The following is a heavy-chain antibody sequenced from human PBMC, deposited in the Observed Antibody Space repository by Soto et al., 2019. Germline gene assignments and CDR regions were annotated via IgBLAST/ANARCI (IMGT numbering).Heavy chain of an antibody. D-gene: IGHD6-13*01. CDR3: ARRVSSRQIYHYGMDV. Sequence: SETLSLTCTVSGDSVSSSYYYWGWIRQPPGKGLEWIGSIFYSGSTYYNPSLKSRVTISVDTSKNQFSLKLSSVTAADTAVYYCARRVSSRQIYHYGMDVSGPGTTVTVSS. CDR1: GDSVSSSYYY. CDR2: IFYSGST. V-gene: IGHV4-39*01. J-gene: IGHJ6*02.